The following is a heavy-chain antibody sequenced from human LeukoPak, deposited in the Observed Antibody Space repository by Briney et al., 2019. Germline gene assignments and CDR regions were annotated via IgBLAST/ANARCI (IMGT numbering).Heavy chain of an antibody. D-gene: IGHD6-25*01. Sequence: PGGSLRLSCAASGFAFSSYAMSWVRQAPGKGLEWVSAISGSGGSTYYADSVKGRFTISRDNSKNTLYLRVNSLRAEDTAVYYCAKTPSAALFDSWGQGTLVTVSS. CDR2: ISGSGGST. CDR3: AKTPSAALFDS. CDR1: GFAFSSYA. J-gene: IGHJ4*02. V-gene: IGHV3-23*01.